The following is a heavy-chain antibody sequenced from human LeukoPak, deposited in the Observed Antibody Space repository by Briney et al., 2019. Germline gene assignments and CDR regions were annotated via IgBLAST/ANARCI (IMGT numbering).Heavy chain of an antibody. V-gene: IGHV1-69*13. CDR2: IIPIFGTA. D-gene: IGHD2-15*01. Sequence: EASVKVSCKASGYTFTSYAISWVRQAPGQGLEWMGGIIPIFGTANYAQKFQGRVTITADESTSTAYMELSSLRSEDTAVYYCARLSGRVVCSAGSCYIDSWGQGTLVTVSS. CDR3: ARLSGRVVCSAGSCYIDS. CDR1: GYTFTSYA. J-gene: IGHJ4*02.